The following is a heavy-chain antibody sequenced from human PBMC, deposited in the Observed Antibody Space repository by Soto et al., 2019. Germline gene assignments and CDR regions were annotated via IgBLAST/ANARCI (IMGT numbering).Heavy chain of an antibody. CDR2: INSDGSTT. J-gene: IGHJ5*02. CDR1: GFTFSSYW. V-gene: IGHV3-74*01. CDR3: ASSAFDP. D-gene: IGHD3-10*01. Sequence: GVSLRLSCAASGFTFSSYWMHCVRQAPGKRLVWVSRINSDGSTTNYADSVKGRFTISRDNAKNILYLQMNSLRAEDTAVYYCASSAFDPWGQGT.